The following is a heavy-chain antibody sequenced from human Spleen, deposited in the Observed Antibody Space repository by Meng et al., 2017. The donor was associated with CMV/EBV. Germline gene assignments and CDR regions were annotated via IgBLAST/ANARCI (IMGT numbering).Heavy chain of an antibody. V-gene: IGHV5-51*01. CDR2: IFPSDSDT. Sequence: GGSLRLSCKASGYSFTTYWIAWVRQMPGKGLEWMGIIFPSDSDTTYNPSFKGQVTMSADKSTGTAYLQWSSLKASDTAVYYCARQVDLAMFYDYWGQGTLVTVSS. D-gene: IGHD5-18*01. J-gene: IGHJ4*02. CDR1: GYSFTTYW. CDR3: ARQVDLAMFYDY.